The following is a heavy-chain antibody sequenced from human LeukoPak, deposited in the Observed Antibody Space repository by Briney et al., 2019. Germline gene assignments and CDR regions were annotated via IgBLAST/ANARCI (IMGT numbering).Heavy chain of an antibody. CDR3: ARRTVTTRMDAFDI. CDR2: ICTSGST. CDR1: GGSISSYY. D-gene: IGHD4-17*01. Sequence: SETLSLTCTVSGGSISSYYWSWIRQPPGKGLEWIGYICTSGSTNYNPSLKSRVTISVDTSKNQFSLKLSSVTAADTAVYYCARRTVTTRMDAFDIWGQGTMVTVSS. V-gene: IGHV4-4*09. J-gene: IGHJ3*02.